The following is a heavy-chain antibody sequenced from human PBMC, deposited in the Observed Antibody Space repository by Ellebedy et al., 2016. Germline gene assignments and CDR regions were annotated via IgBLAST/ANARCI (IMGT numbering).Heavy chain of an antibody. V-gene: IGHV3-21*01. CDR1: GFTFSSYS. Sequence: GGSLRLSCAASGFTFSSYSMNWVRQAPGKGLEWVSSISSSSSYIYYADSVKGRFTISRDNAKNSLYLQMNSLRAEDTAVYYCARVDCSGGSCDLDYWGQGTLVTVSS. CDR2: ISSSSSYI. J-gene: IGHJ4*02. D-gene: IGHD2-15*01. CDR3: ARVDCSGGSCDLDY.